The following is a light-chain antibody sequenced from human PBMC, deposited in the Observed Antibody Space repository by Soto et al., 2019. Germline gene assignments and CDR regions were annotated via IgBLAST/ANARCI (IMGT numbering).Light chain of an antibody. Sequence: EIVLTQSPGTLSLSPGERATLSCRATQSISYNYLAWHQQKPGQAPRLLIYGAAGRATGIPDRFSGTGSGTDFTLTISRLEPEDFAVYYCQQNGGSSITFGQGTRLEIK. CDR2: GAA. J-gene: IGKJ5*01. CDR1: QSISYNY. V-gene: IGKV3-20*01. CDR3: QQNGGSSIT.